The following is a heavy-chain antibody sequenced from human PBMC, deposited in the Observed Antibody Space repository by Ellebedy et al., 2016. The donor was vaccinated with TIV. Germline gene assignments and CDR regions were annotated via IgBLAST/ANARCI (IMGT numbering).Heavy chain of an antibody. CDR2: INPGGGGT. CDR1: GYTFTSDL. J-gene: IGHJ6*02. D-gene: IGHD3-16*02. Sequence: AASVTVSCKASGYTFTSDLIHWVRQAPGQGLEWMGIINPGGGGTSYAQKFQGRVTMTRDTSTSTVYMELSSLSSEDTALYYCARAPLSGVFYGMDVWGQGTTVTVSS. V-gene: IGHV1-46*01. CDR3: ARAPLSGVFYGMDV.